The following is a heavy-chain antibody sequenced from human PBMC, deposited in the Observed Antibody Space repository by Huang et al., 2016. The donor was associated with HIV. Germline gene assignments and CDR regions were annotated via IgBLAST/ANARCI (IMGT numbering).Heavy chain of an antibody. CDR3: ARDWGQYYYDSTGYFIDAFDL. CDR1: GFMFSSYS. J-gene: IGHJ3*01. V-gene: IGHV3-21*02. Sequence: QLVESGGGLVKSGGSLRLYCAASGFMFSSYSMNWVRQTLGKGLEGVSSISSSSNYIYYADSVKGRFTISRDNAKNSLYLQMNTLRAEDTAIYYCARDWGQYYYDSTGYFIDAFDLWGQGTLVTVSS. D-gene: IGHD3-22*01. CDR2: ISSSSNYI.